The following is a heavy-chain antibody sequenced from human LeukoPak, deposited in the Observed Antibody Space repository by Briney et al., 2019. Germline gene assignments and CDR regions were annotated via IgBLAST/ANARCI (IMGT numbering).Heavy chain of an antibody. V-gene: IGHV1-8*03. CDR1: GYTFTSYD. J-gene: IGHJ6*03. CDR2: MNPNSGNT. CDR3: ARARPGSYYYYYMDV. D-gene: IGHD1-26*01. Sequence: ASVKVSCKASGYTFTSYDINWVRQATGQGLEWMGWMNPNSGNTGYAQKFQGRVTITRNTSISTAYMELSSLRSEDTAVYYCARARPGSYYYYYMDVWGKGTTVTVSS.